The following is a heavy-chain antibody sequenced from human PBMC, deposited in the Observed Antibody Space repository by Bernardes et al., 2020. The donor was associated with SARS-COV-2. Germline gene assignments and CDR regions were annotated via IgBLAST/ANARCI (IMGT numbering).Heavy chain of an antibody. J-gene: IGHJ6*02. CDR2: IKQDGSEK. CDR1: GFTVSSDY. Sequence: GGSLRLSCATSGFTVSSDYMSWVRQAPGKGLEWVANIKQDGSEKYYVDSVKGRFTISRDNAKNSLYLQMNSLRAEDTAVYYCARDGGYCSSTNCYYYYYYGMYVWGQGTTVTVSS. V-gene: IGHV3-7*01. D-gene: IGHD2-2*01. CDR3: ARDGGYCSSTNCYYYYYYGMYV.